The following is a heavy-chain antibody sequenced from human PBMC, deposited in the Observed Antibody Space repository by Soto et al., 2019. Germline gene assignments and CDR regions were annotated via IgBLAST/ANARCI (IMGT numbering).Heavy chain of an antibody. CDR3: ASDLSGRADV. Sequence: GSLRLSCAASGFSFSSCWMHWVRQVPGKGLVWVARMNEDGGTTDYADSVKGRFTISRDNAKNTLYLQMNSLRVEDTAVYYCASDLSGRADVWGQGTTVTVSS. CDR2: MNEDGGTT. V-gene: IGHV3-74*01. CDR1: GFSFSSCW. J-gene: IGHJ6*02. D-gene: IGHD3-10*01.